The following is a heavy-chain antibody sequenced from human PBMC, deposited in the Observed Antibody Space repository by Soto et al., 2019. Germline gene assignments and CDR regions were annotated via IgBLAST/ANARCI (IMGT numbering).Heavy chain of an antibody. D-gene: IGHD5-12*01. CDR1: GFTFSTSS. CDR3: ATDLAIDPDF. J-gene: IGHJ6*04. Sequence: DVQLVESGGGLVQPGGSLRLSCAASGFTFSTSSMNWVRQAPGKGLEWVSYISSSSIIYYADSVKGRFTISRDNVKNSLYLQMNSLRAEDTAVYYCATDLAIDPDFWGKGTTVTVSS. V-gene: IGHV3-48*01. CDR2: ISSSSII.